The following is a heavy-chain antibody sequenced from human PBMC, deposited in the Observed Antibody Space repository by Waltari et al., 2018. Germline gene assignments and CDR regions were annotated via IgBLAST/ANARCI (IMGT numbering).Heavy chain of an antibody. CDR3: VRRREVGATNRAFDI. J-gene: IGHJ3*02. Sequence: LVESGGGLVQPGGSLRLSCAASGFTFSSYWIHWVRQVPGKGRVWVSRMNGEGRRTNYEESVNGRFSISRENAKNTLYWEMDRLRAEDTAVYYCVRRREVGATNRAFDIWGQGTMVTVSS. CDR2: MNGEGRRT. D-gene: IGHD1-26*01. V-gene: IGHV3-74*01. CDR1: GFTFSSYW.